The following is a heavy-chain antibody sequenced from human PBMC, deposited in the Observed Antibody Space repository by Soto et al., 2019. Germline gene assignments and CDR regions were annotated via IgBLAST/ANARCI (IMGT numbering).Heavy chain of an antibody. CDR2: IIPMFGTA. Sequence: QVQLVQSGAEVKKPESSVKVSCKAPGGTFSTYAISWVRQAPGQGLEWMGGIIPMFGTANYAPRIQEGVTXTXXESTNTVYMGLSSLRSEDTAVYFCASGIQLWLRRINNGYSGWGQGTLVTVSS. D-gene: IGHD5-18*01. V-gene: IGHV1-69*05. CDR1: GGTFSTYA. J-gene: IGHJ4*02. CDR3: ASGIQLWLRRINNGYSG.